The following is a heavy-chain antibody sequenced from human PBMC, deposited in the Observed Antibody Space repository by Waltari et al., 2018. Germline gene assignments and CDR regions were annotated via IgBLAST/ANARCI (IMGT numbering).Heavy chain of an antibody. CDR2: ISSDGRIT. J-gene: IGHJ4*02. Sequence: EVYLVESGGGLVQPGGSLRLSCAASGFTFSHYWIHWVRQVPGKQPVWVSCISSDGRITNYADSVKGRFTVSRDNAKNTLYLQMNSLRDEDTAVYYCARGPSHGAFDFWGQGTLVTVSS. CDR3: ARGPSHGAFDF. V-gene: IGHV3-74*01. CDR1: GFTFSHYW. D-gene: IGHD4-17*01.